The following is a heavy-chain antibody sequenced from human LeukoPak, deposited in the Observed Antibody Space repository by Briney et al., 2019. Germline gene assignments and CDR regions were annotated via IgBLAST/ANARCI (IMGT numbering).Heavy chain of an antibody. CDR2: IVPIFGTP. Sequence: ASVKVSCKASGGTFSTSPIGWVRQAPGQGLEWIGGIVPIFGTPNYAQQFRGRVTINADESTNTAYMELSSLISDDTAVYYCAGSGDSSNWYGKLDYWGQGTLVTVSS. D-gene: IGHD6-13*01. CDR1: GGTFSTSP. V-gene: IGHV1-69*13. CDR3: AGSGDSSNWYGKLDY. J-gene: IGHJ4*02.